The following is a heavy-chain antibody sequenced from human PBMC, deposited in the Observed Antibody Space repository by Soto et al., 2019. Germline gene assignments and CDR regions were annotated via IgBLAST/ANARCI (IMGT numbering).Heavy chain of an antibody. CDR2: ISYDGSNK. CDR1: GFTFSSYG. D-gene: IGHD2-2*01. CDR3: AKDPRRKGCSSTSCYGAHYYYYYGMDV. V-gene: IGHV3-30*18. J-gene: IGHJ6*02. Sequence: GGSLRLSCAASGFTFSSYGMHWVRQAPGKGLEWVAVISYDGSNKYYADSVKGRFTISRDNSKNTLYLQMNSLRAEDTAVYYCAKDPRRKGCSSTSCYGAHYYYYYGMDVWGQGTTVTVSS.